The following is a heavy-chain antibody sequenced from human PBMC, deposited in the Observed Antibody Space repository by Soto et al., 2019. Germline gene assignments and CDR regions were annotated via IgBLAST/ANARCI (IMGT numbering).Heavy chain of an antibody. D-gene: IGHD6-13*01. CDR3: ARRRGKIAEAGTGVGCFDP. Sequence: QVQLQQWGAGLLKPSETLSLTCAVYGGSFSGYYWSWIRQPPGKGLEWIGGINHSGSTNYNPSLKSRVTISVDTSKNQFSLKLSSVTAANTAVYYCARRRGKIAEAGTGVGCFDPWGQGTLVTVSA. CDR1: GGSFSGYY. J-gene: IGHJ5*02. CDR2: INHSGST. V-gene: IGHV4-34*01.